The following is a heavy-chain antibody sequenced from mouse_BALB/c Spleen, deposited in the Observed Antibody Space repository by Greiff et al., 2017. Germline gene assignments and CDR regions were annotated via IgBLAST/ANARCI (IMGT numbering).Heavy chain of an antibody. D-gene: IGHD2-1*01. CDR2: INSNGGST. CDR1: GFTFSSYG. J-gene: IGHJ3*01. CDR3: ARGYGNRFAY. Sequence: EVHLVESGGGLVQPGGSLKLSCAASGFTFSSYGMSWVRQTPDKRLELVATINSNGGSTYYPDSVKGRFTISRDNAKNTLYLQMSSLKSEDTAMYYCARGYGNRFAYWGQGTLVTVSA. V-gene: IGHV5-6-3*01.